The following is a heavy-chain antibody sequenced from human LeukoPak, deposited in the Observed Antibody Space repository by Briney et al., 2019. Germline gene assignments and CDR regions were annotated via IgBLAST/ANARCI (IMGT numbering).Heavy chain of an antibody. J-gene: IGHJ4*02. Sequence: PGGSLRLSCAASGFTFSSYWMHWVRQAPGKGLVWISRINCDGSGTSYADSVKGRFTISRDNAKNTLYLQMNSLIAEDTAVYYCAKEGCCSGGTCYSGCFDYWGQGTLVTVSS. CDR3: AKEGCCSGGTCYSGCFDY. V-gene: IGHV3-74*01. D-gene: IGHD2-15*01. CDR2: INCDGSGT. CDR1: GFTFSSYW.